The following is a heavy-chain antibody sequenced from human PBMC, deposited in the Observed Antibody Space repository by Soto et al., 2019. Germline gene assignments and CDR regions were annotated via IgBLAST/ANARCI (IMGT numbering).Heavy chain of an antibody. CDR3: ARVSQQWLVTYYFDY. CDR1: GGSISSYY. J-gene: IGHJ4*02. V-gene: IGHV4-59*01. D-gene: IGHD6-19*01. Sequence: SETLSLTCTVSGGSISSYYWSWIRQPPGKGLEWIGYIYYSGSTNYNPSLKSRVTISVDTSKNQFSLKLSSVTAADTAVYYCARVSQQWLVTYYFDYWGQGTLVTVSS. CDR2: IYYSGST.